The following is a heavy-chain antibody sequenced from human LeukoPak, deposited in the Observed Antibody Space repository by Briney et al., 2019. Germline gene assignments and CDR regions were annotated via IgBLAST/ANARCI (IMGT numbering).Heavy chain of an antibody. Sequence: GGSLRLSCAASGFTFSSYEMNWVRQAPGKGLEWVSYISSSGSAIYYADSVKGRFTISRDNAKNSLYLQMNSLRAEDTAVYYCARVDRFFDYWGQGTLVTVSS. CDR3: ARVDRFFDY. CDR2: ISSSGSAI. J-gene: IGHJ4*02. CDR1: GFTFSSYE. V-gene: IGHV3-48*03. D-gene: IGHD1-14*01.